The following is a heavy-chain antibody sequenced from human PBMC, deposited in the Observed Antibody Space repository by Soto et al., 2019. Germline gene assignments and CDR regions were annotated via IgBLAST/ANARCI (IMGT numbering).Heavy chain of an antibody. D-gene: IGHD3-16*01. CDR2: IIPIFGTA. V-gene: IGHV1-69*13. CDR1: GGTFSSYA. J-gene: IGHJ6*02. CDR3: ARDIGGKVVSVGYYYYGMDV. Sequence: SVKVSCNASGGTFSSYAISWVRQAPGQGLEWMGGIIPIFGTANYAQKFQGRVTITADESTSTAYMELSSLRSEDTAVYYCARDIGGKVVSVGYYYYGMDVWGQGTTVTVSS.